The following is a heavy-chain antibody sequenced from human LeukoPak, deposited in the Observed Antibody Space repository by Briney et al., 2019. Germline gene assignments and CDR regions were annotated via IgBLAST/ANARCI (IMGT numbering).Heavy chain of an antibody. CDR3: ARDTSDIVAAYYYYYGMDV. D-gene: IGHD5-12*01. V-gene: IGHV3-48*03. J-gene: IGHJ6*04. CDR1: GFTFSSYE. CDR2: ISSSGSTI. Sequence: GGSLRLSCAASGFTFSSYEMNWVRQAPGKGLEWVSYISSSGSTIYYADSVKGRFTISRDNAKNSLYLQMNSLRAEDTAVYYCARDTSDIVAAYYYYYGMDVWDKGTTVTVSS.